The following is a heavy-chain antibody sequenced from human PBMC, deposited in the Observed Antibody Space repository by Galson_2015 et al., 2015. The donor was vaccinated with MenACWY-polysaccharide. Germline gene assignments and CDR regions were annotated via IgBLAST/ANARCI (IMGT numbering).Heavy chain of an antibody. CDR2: ISSSSSYI. CDR1: GFTFSSYS. J-gene: IGHJ4*02. CDR3: ARDKGWYDFWSGYSFYY. V-gene: IGHV3-21*01. Sequence: SLRLSCAASGFTFSSYSMKWVRQAPGKGLEWVSSISSSSSYIYYADSVKGRFTISRDNAKNSLYLQMNSLRAEDTAGYYCARDKGWYDFWSGYSFYYWGQGTLVTVSS. D-gene: IGHD3-3*01.